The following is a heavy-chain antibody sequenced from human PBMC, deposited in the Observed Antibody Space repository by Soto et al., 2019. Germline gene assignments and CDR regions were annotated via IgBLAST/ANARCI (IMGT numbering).Heavy chain of an antibody. CDR3: ARSIVVVTALDY. V-gene: IGHV1-3*05. D-gene: IGHD2-21*02. Sequence: QVQLVQSGAEEKKPGASVKVSCKASGYTFTSYAMHWVRQAPGQRLEWMGWINAGNGNTKYSQNFQGRVTITRDTSASTAYMELSRLRSEDTAVYYCARSIVVVTALDYWGQGTLVTVSS. J-gene: IGHJ4*02. CDR2: INAGNGNT. CDR1: GYTFTSYA.